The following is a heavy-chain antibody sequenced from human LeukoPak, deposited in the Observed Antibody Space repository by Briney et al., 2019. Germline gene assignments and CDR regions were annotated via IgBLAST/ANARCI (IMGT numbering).Heavy chain of an antibody. V-gene: IGHV1-2*02. CDR3: ARDRYYGSGSYYFGPGY. Sequence: ASVKVSCKASGYTFTGYYMHWVRQAPGQGLEWMGWINPNSGGTNYAQKFQGRVTMTRDTSISTAYMELSRLRSDDTAVYYCARDRYYGSGSYYFGPGYWGQGTLVTVSS. J-gene: IGHJ4*02. CDR1: GYTFTGYY. CDR2: INPNSGGT. D-gene: IGHD3-10*01.